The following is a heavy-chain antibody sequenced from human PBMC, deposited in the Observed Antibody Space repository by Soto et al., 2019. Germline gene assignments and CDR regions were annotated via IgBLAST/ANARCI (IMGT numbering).Heavy chain of an antibody. J-gene: IGHJ6*02. CDR1: GGSISSSSYY. CDR3: AREWSPNSWRYYQCCMDV. D-gene: IGHD6-13*01. Sequence: SETLSLTCTVSGGSISSSSYYWGWIRQPPGKGLEWIGSIYYSGSTYYNPSLKSRVTISVDTSKNQFSLKLSSVTAADTAVYYCAREWSPNSWRYYQCCMDVRDQGTTVTRSS. CDR2: IYYSGST. V-gene: IGHV4-39*02.